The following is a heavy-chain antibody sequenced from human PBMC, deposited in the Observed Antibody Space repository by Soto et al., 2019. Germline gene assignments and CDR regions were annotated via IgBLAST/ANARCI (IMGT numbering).Heavy chain of an antibody. D-gene: IGHD1-26*01. Sequence: GESLKISCKGSGYSLTSYWISWVRQMPGKGLGWMGRIDPSDSYTNYSPSFQGHVTISADKSISTAYLQWSSLKASDTAMYYCARLSGSYPTYYYYYGMDVWGQGTTVTVSS. CDR1: GYSLTSYW. V-gene: IGHV5-10-1*01. J-gene: IGHJ6*02. CDR3: ARLSGSYPTYYYYYGMDV. CDR2: IDPSDSYT.